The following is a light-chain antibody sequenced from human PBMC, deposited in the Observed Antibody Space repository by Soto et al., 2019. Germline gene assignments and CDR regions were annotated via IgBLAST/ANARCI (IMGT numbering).Light chain of an antibody. CDR2: AAS. CDR1: QSISSY. V-gene: IGKV1-39*01. Sequence: DIQMTQSPSSLPASVGDRVTITCRASQSISSYLNWYQQKPGKAPKLLIYAASSLQSGVPSRFSGRGSGTDFSLTIRNLEPEDFATYYCQQSNSFPYTFGQGTKVEMK. CDR3: QQSNSFPYT. J-gene: IGKJ2*01.